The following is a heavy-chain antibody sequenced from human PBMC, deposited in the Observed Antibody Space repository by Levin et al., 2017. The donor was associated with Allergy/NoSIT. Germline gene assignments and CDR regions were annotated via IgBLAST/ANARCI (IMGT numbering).Heavy chain of an antibody. D-gene: IGHD1-26*01. J-gene: IGHJ4*02. CDR2: ISGSGSNT. CDR1: GFTFTTYN. Sequence: QAGGSLRLSCAASGFTFTTYNMNWVRQAPGKGLEWVSGISGSGSNTYYADSVKGRFTISRDNSKSSLYLQMNSLRAEDTAIYYCVKGSYSGNFYVGYDYWAQGTLVTVSS. CDR3: VKGSYSGNFYVGYDY. V-gene: IGHV3-23*01.